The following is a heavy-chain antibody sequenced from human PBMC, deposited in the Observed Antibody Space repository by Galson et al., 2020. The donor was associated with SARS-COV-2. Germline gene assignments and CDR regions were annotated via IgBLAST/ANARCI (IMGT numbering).Heavy chain of an antibody. CDR3: ARTSGMVAIDY. J-gene: IGHJ4*02. CDR1: GFPRSTSAMC. CDR2: IDCDDDK. V-gene: IGHV2-70*01. Sequence: ESGPTQAKPTHTLTLTCSLSGFPRSTSAMCVTWIRHPPSKSLKRHALIDCDDDKYYSPSLNTRLTISKDTSKNQVVLTMTNMDPVDTATYYCARTSGMVAIDYWGQGTLVTVSS. D-gene: IGHD3-10*01.